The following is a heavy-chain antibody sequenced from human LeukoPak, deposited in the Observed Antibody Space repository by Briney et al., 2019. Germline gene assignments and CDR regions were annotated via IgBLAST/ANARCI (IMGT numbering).Heavy chain of an antibody. CDR1: GYAFTGYY. CDR3: AGPWDQVGFDP. V-gene: IGHV1-2*02. CDR2: IYPKTGGT. Sequence: ASVTVSCKASGYAFTGYYLHWVRQAPGQGLEWMGWIYPKTGGTSYAQEFQGRVTMTRDTSISTAYMELIGLRPDDTAVYYCAGPWDQVGFDPWGQGTLVSVSS. D-gene: IGHD1-26*01. J-gene: IGHJ5*02.